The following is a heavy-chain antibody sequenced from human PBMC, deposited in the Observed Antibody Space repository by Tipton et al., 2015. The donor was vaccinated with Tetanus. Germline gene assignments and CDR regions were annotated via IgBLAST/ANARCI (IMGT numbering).Heavy chain of an antibody. V-gene: IGHV4-4*02. CDR1: GGSISTNNW. J-gene: IGHJ6*02. Sequence: GSLRLSCAVSGGSISTNNWWYWVRQPPGKGLEWIGEIFHSGSTNYSPSLKSRVTISVDKSKNQFSLKLSSVTAADTAVYYYARDQPSGYGMDVWGQGTTVTVSS. CDR2: IFHSGST. CDR3: ARDQPSGYGMDV.